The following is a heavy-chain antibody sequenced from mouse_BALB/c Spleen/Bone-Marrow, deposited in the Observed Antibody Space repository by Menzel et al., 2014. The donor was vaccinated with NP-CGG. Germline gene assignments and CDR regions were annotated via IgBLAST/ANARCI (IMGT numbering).Heavy chain of an antibody. V-gene: IGHV1-26*01. CDR1: GYSFTGHT. D-gene: IGHD2-1*01. J-gene: IGHJ2*01. CDR2: INPYNGGT. Sequence: EVQLQQSGPELVKPGASMKISCKTSGYSFTGHTMNWVKQSHGRNLEWIGLINPYNGGTSYNQKFEGKATSTVDKSSSTAYMELLGQTSEDSAVYFCAYGNFDYWGLGTPLTVSS. CDR3: AYGNFDY.